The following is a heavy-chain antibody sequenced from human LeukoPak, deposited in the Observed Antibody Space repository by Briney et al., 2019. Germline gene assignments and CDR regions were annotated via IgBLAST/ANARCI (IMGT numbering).Heavy chain of an antibody. V-gene: IGHV3-7*01. CDR2: IKQDGSEK. D-gene: IGHD6-19*01. CDR3: ATGTGSYGVPFDY. CDR1: GFTFSSYW. J-gene: IGHJ4*02. Sequence: GGSLRLSCAASGFTFSSYWMSWVRQAPGKGLEWVANIKQDGSEKHYVDSVKGRFTISRDDAKNSLYLQMNSLRAEDTAVHYCATGTGSYGVPFDYWGRGTLVTVSS.